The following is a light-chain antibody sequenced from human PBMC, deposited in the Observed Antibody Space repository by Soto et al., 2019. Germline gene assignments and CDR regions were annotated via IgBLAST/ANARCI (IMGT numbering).Light chain of an antibody. J-gene: IGKJ4*01. Sequence: EVGLTQSPATLSFSPGETATLSCMASQAVSTSLAWYQQKPGQAPSLLIYDAFNRVIGIPARFTGSGSGTAFTLTSSNLEPEDFAVYYCQQRSNWPFTFGGGARVEI. CDR3: QQRSNWPFT. CDR2: DAF. V-gene: IGKV3-11*01. CDR1: QAVSTS.